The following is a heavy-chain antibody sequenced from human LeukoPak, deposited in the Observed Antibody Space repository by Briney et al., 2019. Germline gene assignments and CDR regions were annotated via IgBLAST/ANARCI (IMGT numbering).Heavy chain of an antibody. CDR2: FDPEDGET. Sequence: ASVKVSCKASGYTLTELSIHWVRQAPGKGLEWMGGFDPEDGETIYAQKLQGRVTMTEDTSTDTAYMELSSLRSEDTAVYYCATDLSMGLYCSSTSCFTFDYWGQGTLVTVSS. CDR3: ATDLSMGLYCSSTSCFTFDY. CDR1: GYTLTELS. J-gene: IGHJ4*02. D-gene: IGHD2-2*02. V-gene: IGHV1-24*01.